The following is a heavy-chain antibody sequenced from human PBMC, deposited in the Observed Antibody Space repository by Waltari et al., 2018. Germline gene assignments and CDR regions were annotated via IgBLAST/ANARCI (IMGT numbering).Heavy chain of an antibody. CDR2: IYYSGGT. CDR3: ARYYYYGSGPKPPS. CDR1: GGPISSSSYY. D-gene: IGHD3-10*01. V-gene: IGHV4-39*07. Sequence: QLQLQESGPGLVKPSETLSLTCTVSGGPISSSSYYWGWLRQPPGKGLEWIGSIYYSGGTYYNPSLKSRVTISVDTSKNQFSLKLSSVTAADTAVYYCARYYYYGSGPKPPSWGQGTLVTVSS. J-gene: IGHJ5*02.